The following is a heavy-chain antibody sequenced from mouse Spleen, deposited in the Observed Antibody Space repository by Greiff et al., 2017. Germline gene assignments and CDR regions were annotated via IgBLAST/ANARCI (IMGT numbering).Heavy chain of an antibody. CDR3: ESETLYDDYFDY. CDR2: ISSGSSST. Sequence: EVQLVESGGGLVKPGGSLKLSCAASGFTFSDYGMHWVRQTPEKGLEWVAYISSGSSSTYYADTVKGRFTLSRDNAKSTLFLQLTSLRSEDTAMFYCESETLYDDYFDYWGQGTTLTVSS. J-gene: IGHJ2*01. V-gene: IGHV5-17*01. D-gene: IGHD2-3*01. CDR1: GFTFSDYG.